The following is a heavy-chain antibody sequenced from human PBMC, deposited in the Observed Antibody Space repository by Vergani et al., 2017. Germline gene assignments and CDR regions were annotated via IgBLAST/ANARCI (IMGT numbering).Heavy chain of an antibody. CDR1: GGSFSGYY. CDR2: INHSGST. V-gene: IGHV4-34*01. D-gene: IGHD2-2*01. Sequence: QVQLQQWGAGLLKPSETLSLTCAVYGGSFSGYYWSWIRQPPGKGLEWIGEINHSGSTNYNPSLKSRVTISVDTSKNQFSLEMSSVTAADTAVYYCARGEGLNLRRYCSITSCYGVYFDYWGQGTLVTVSS. J-gene: IGHJ4*02. CDR3: ARGEGLNLRRYCSITSCYGVYFDY.